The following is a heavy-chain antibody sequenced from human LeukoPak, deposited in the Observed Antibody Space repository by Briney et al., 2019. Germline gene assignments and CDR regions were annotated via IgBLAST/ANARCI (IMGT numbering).Heavy chain of an antibody. D-gene: IGHD3-9*01. V-gene: IGHV4-4*02. CDR1: GVSISSSNW. CDR3: ARDGGVGGLRYFDWLPYTNPFDY. CDR2: IYHSGST. J-gene: IGHJ4*02. Sequence: SGTLSLTCAVSGVSISSSNWWSWVRQPPGKGLEWIGEIYHSGSTNYNPSLKSRVTISVDKSKNQFSLKLSSVTAADTAVYYCARDGGVGGLRYFDWLPYTNPFDYWGQGTLVTVSS.